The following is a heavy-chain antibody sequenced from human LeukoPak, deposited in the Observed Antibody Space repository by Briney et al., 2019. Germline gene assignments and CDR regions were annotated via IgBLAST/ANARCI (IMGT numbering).Heavy chain of an antibody. CDR1: GGSISSSSYY. Sequence: PSETLSLTCTVSGGSISSSSYYWGWIRQPPGKGLEWIGSIYYSGSTYYNPSLKSRVTISVDTSKNQFSLKLSSVTAADTAVYYCARSRNIVVVPAAIQRGTNWFDPWGQGTLVTVSS. CDR3: ARSRNIVVVPAAIQRGTNWFDP. V-gene: IGHV4-39*01. D-gene: IGHD2-2*01. CDR2: IYYSGST. J-gene: IGHJ5*02.